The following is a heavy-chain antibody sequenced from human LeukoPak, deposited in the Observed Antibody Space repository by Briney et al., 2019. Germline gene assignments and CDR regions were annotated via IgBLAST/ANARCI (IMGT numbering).Heavy chain of an antibody. Sequence: SVKVSCKASGGTFTNYAISWVRQAPGQGLEWMGGIIPIFGTANYAQKFQGRVTITADESTSTAYMELSSLRSEDTAVYYCARDPVTTWGYFDYWGQGTLVTVSS. CDR1: GGTFTNYA. J-gene: IGHJ4*02. D-gene: IGHD4-17*01. CDR3: ARDPVTTWGYFDY. V-gene: IGHV1-69*13. CDR2: IIPIFGTA.